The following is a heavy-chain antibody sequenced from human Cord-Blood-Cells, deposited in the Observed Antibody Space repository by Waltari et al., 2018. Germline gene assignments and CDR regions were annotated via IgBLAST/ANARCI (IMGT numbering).Heavy chain of an antibody. Sequence: QVQLVQSGAEVKKPGASVKVSCKASGYTFTGYYMHWARQAPGQGLEWMGWINPNRGGTNYAQKFQVRVTMTRDTSISTAYMELSRLRSDDTAVYYCASALNYDFWSGYYAFDIWGQGTMVTVSS. CDR2: INPNRGGT. D-gene: IGHD3-3*01. CDR1: GYTFTGYY. V-gene: IGHV1-2*02. CDR3: ASALNYDFWSGYYAFDI. J-gene: IGHJ3*02.